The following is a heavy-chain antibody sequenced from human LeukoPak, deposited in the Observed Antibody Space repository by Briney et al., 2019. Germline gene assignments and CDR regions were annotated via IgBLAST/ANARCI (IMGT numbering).Heavy chain of an antibody. CDR1: GGSFSGYY. Sequence: PSETLSLTCAVYGGSFSGYYWSWIRQPPGKGLEWIGEINHSGSTNYNPSLKSRVTISVDTSKNQFSLKLSSVTAADTAVYYCARAILYDSSGYYYFYYYYGMDVWAKGPRSPSP. D-gene: IGHD3-22*01. V-gene: IGHV4-34*01. J-gene: IGHJ6*02. CDR2: INHSGST. CDR3: ARAILYDSSGYYYFYYYYGMDV.